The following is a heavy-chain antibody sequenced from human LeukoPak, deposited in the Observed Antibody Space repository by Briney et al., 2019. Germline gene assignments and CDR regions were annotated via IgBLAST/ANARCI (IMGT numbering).Heavy chain of an antibody. J-gene: IGHJ4*02. D-gene: IGHD1-26*01. Sequence: PSETLSLTCAVYGGSFSGYYWSWLRQPPGQGLEWIGEINHSGSTNYNPSLKSRVTISVDTSKNQYSLKLSSVTAADTAVYYCARGSGSYPVIRGRVYFDYWGQGTLVTVSS. CDR3: ARGSGSYPVIRGRVYFDY. CDR1: GGSFSGYY. V-gene: IGHV4-34*01. CDR2: INHSGST.